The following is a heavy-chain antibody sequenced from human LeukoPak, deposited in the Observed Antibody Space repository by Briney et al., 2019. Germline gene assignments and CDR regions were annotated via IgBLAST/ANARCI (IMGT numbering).Heavy chain of an antibody. V-gene: IGHV4-39*01. Sequence: SSETLSLTCTVSGGSISSSSYYWGWLRQPPGKGLEWIGSIYYSGSTYYNPSLKSRVTISVDTSKNQFSLKLSSVTAADTAVYYCARLKWELPKDGGEPHQPFDYWGQGTLVTVSS. CDR3: ARLKWELPKDGGEPHQPFDY. J-gene: IGHJ4*02. CDR2: IYYSGST. D-gene: IGHD1-26*01. CDR1: GGSISSSSYY.